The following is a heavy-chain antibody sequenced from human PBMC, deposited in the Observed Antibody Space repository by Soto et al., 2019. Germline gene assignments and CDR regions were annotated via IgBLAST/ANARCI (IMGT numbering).Heavy chain of an antibody. CDR3: ARSKTYYYGSGSYHFDY. CDR2: IIPIFGTA. J-gene: IGHJ4*02. Sequence: QVQLVQSGAEVKKPGSSVKVSCKASGGTFSSYAISWVRQAPGQGLEWMGGIIPIFGTANYAQKFQGRVTITADESTSTAYMELSSLRSEDTDVYYCARSKTYYYGSGSYHFDYWGQGTLVTVSS. V-gene: IGHV1-69*01. D-gene: IGHD3-10*01. CDR1: GGTFSSYA.